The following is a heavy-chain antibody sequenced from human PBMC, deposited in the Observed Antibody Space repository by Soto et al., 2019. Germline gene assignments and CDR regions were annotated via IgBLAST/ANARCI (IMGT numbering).Heavy chain of an antibody. J-gene: IGHJ6*02. CDR3: ARGGAYYYYYGMDV. CDR1: GDSVSNGNSY. V-gene: IGHV4-61*01. Sequence: QVQLQESGPGLVKPSETLSLTCTVSGDSVSNGNSYWGWIRQPPGKGLEWIGYTYYSGSTNYNPSLKSRVTISVDTSKNQFSLRLSSVTAADTAVYYCARGGAYYYYYGMDVWGQGTTVTVSS. CDR2: TYYSGST.